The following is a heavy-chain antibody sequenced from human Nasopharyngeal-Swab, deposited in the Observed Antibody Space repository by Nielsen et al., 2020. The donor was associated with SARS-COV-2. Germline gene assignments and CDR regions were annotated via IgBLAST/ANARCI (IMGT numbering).Heavy chain of an antibody. Sequence: GGSLRLSCAASGFTFSSYSMNWVRQAPGKGLEWVSSISSSSSYIYYADSVKGRFTISRDNAKNSLYLQMNSLRAEDTAVYYCARWDYSNYELDYWGQGTLVTVS. D-gene: IGHD4-11*01. CDR1: GFTFSSYS. J-gene: IGHJ4*02. CDR3: ARWDYSNYELDY. CDR2: ISSSSSYI. V-gene: IGHV3-21*01.